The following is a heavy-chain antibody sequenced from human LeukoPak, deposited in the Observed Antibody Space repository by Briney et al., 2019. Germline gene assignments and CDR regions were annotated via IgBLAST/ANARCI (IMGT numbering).Heavy chain of an antibody. V-gene: IGHV4-30-2*01. CDR1: GGSISSGGYS. Sequence: SETLSLTCAVSGGSISSGGYSWSWIRQPPGKGLEWIGYIYHSGSTYYNPSLKSRVTISVDRSKNQFSLKLSSVTAADTAVYYCAREVVTRDHNYGLDVWGQGTTVTVSS. J-gene: IGHJ6*02. D-gene: IGHD2-21*02. CDR3: AREVVTRDHNYGLDV. CDR2: IYHSGST.